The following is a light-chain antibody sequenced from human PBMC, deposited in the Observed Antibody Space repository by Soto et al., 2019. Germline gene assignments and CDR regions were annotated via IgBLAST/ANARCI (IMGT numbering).Light chain of an antibody. Sequence: QSALTQPASVSGSPGQSITISCTGTSSDVGRYNYVSWFQQHPGKAPKVMIYEVTNRPSGVSERFSGSKSGNTASLTISGLQSDDEANYYCTSYTSSSTGVFGGGTKVTVL. CDR1: SSDVGRYNY. CDR2: EVT. J-gene: IGLJ3*02. V-gene: IGLV2-14*01. CDR3: TSYTSSSTGV.